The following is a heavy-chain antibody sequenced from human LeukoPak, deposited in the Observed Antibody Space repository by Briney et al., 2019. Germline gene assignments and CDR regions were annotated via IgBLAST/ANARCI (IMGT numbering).Heavy chain of an antibody. CDR3: ARVRWLQLGHFDY. Sequence: SETLSLTCIVSGGSISSSNSYWGWIRQPPGKGLEWIGSIYYSGNTYYNSSLKSRVTISIDTSKNQFSLKLSSVTAADTAVYYCARVRWLQLGHFDYWGQGSLVTVSS. D-gene: IGHD5-24*01. V-gene: IGHV4-39*07. CDR2: IYYSGNT. J-gene: IGHJ4*02. CDR1: GGSISSSNSY.